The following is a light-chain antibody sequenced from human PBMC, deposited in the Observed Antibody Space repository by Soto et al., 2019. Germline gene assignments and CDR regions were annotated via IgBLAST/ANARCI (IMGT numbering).Light chain of an antibody. V-gene: IGLV2-14*01. J-gene: IGLJ1*01. CDR3: SSYSISTAYL. CDR2: EVS. CDR1: SSDVGGYDY. Sequence: SALTQPASVSGSPGQSITISCTGTSSDVGGYDYVSWYQLHPGKAPKLMVFEVSNRPSGVSYRFSGSKSGNTASLTISGLPAEDEADYFCSSYSISTAYLFGTGAKVTVL.